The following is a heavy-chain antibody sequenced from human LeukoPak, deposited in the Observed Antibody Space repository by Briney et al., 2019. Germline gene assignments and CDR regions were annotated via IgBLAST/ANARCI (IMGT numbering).Heavy chain of an antibody. J-gene: IGHJ4*02. V-gene: IGHV4-39*07. D-gene: IGHD2-8*01. CDR2: INYSGYT. Sequence: SETLSLTCTVSGDSISSRSYYWGWIRQPPGKGLEWIGNINYSGYTHYNPSLKSRVTVSIDMSKNQFSLKLSSVTAADTAVYYCATENGFNDYWGQGTLVTVSS. CDR1: GDSISSRSYY. CDR3: ATENGFNDY.